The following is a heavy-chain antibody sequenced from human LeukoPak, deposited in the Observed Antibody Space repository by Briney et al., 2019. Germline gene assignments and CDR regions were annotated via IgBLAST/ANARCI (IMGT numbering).Heavy chain of an antibody. V-gene: IGHV4-59*12. J-gene: IGHJ5*02. CDR1: GGSISSYY. CDR3: ARRGYYGDIAWFDP. Sequence: SETLSPTCTVSGGSISSYYWNWIRQPPGKGLEWIGYIYYSGSTNYNPSLKSRVTISVDTSKNQFSLKLSSVTAADTAVYYCARRGYYGDIAWFDPWGQGTLVTVSS. CDR2: IYYSGST. D-gene: IGHD4-17*01.